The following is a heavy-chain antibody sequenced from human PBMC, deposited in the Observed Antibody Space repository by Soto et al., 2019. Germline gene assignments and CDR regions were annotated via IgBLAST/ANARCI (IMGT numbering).Heavy chain of an antibody. CDR3: ARRDGYHLDY. Sequence: GGSLRLSCAASGFTFSSYAMHWVRQAPGKGLEYVSAISSNGGSTYYANSVKGRFTISRDNSKNTLYLQMGSLRAEDMAVYYCARRDGYHLDYWGQGSLVIGSS. CDR2: ISSNGGST. D-gene: IGHD5-12*01. J-gene: IGHJ4*02. V-gene: IGHV3-64*01. CDR1: GFTFSSYA.